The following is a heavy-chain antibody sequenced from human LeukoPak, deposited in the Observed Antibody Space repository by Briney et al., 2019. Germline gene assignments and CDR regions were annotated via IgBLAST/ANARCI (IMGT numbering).Heavy chain of an antibody. CDR3: AREYSSSSGKNAFDI. D-gene: IGHD6-6*01. J-gene: IGHJ3*02. Sequence: SETLSLTCTASGGSISSYYWTWIRQPAGKGLEWIGRIYASGSTNYNPSLKSRVTMSVDTSKNQFSLKLTSVTAADTAVYYCAREYSSSSGKNAFDIWGQGTLVTVSS. V-gene: IGHV4-4*07. CDR1: GGSISSYY. CDR2: IYASGST.